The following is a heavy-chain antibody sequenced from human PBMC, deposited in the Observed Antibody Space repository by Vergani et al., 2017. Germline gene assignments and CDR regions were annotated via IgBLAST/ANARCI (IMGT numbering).Heavy chain of an antibody. Sequence: VQLVESGGGVVQPGRSLRLSCAASGFTFSSYAMSWVRQAPGKGLEWVSAISGSGGSTYYADSVKGRFTISRDNSKNTLYLQMNSLRAEDTAVYYCAKEEYSSGWSSVGYYYYYGMDVWGQGTTVTVSS. J-gene: IGHJ6*02. CDR2: ISGSGGST. V-gene: IGHV3-23*04. CDR1: GFTFSSYA. CDR3: AKEEYSSGWSSVGYYYYYGMDV. D-gene: IGHD6-19*01.